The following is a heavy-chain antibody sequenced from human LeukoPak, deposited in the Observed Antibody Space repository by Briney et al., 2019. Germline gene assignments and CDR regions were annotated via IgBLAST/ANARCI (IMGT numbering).Heavy chain of an antibody. D-gene: IGHD2-21*02. CDR3: ARVGEPYCGGDCYSGDYFDY. V-gene: IGHV4-31*03. Sequence: PSQTLSLTCTVSGGSISSGGYYWSWIRQHPGKGLEWIGYIYYSGSTYYNPSLKSRVTISVDTSKNQFSLKVSSVTAADTAVYYCARVGEPYCGGDCYSGDYFDYWGQGTLVTVSS. J-gene: IGHJ4*02. CDR2: IYYSGST. CDR1: GGSISSGGYY.